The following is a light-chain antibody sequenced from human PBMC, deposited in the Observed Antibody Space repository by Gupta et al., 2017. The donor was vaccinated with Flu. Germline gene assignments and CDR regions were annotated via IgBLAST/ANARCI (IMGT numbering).Light chain of an antibody. CDR1: QSISSY. CDR3: QHSDSTPGT. CDR2: AAS. V-gene: IGKV1-39*01. Sequence: DIQMTQSPSSLSASVGDRVTITCRASQSISSYLNWYQQKPGKAPKLLIYAASSLQSGVPSRFSGSGSGTDFTLTISRLQPEDFATYYCQHSDSTPGTFGHGTKVDIK. J-gene: IGKJ3*01.